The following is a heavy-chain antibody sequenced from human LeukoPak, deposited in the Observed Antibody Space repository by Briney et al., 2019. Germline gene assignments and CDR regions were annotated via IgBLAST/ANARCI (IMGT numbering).Heavy chain of an antibody. CDR2: ISGCGRRT. J-gene: IGHJ4*02. Sequence: GESLRLSWAASGFTFSSYGMSWVRQAPGKGLEWVSSISGCGRRTYYADSVKGRFTISRDNPKSTLYLQMNSLRAEDTAVYYCAKGRQRWYWAYWGQGTLVTVSS. D-gene: IGHD5-18*01. CDR3: AKGRQRWYWAY. V-gene: IGHV3-23*01. CDR1: GFTFSSYG.